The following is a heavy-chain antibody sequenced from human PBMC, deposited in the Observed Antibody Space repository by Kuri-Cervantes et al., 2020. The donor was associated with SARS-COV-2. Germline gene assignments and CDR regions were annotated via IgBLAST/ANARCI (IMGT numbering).Heavy chain of an antibody. D-gene: IGHD3-9*01. J-gene: IGHJ6*02. V-gene: IGHV3-30*04. CDR2: ISYDGSNK. CDR3: AKDVGYFGGMDV. Sequence: GGSLRLSCSASGFTFGDHAMSWFRQAPGKGLEWVAVISYDGSNKYYADSVKGRFTISRDNSKNTLYLQMNSLRAEDTAVYYCAKDVGYFGGMDVWGQGTTVTVSS. CDR1: GFTFGDHA.